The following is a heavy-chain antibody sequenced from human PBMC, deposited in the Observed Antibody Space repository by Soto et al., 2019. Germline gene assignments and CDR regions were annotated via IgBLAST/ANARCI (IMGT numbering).Heavy chain of an antibody. J-gene: IGHJ4*02. CDR2: MNPKSANT. D-gene: IGHD4-4*01. Sequence: QVQLVQSGAEVKKPGASVKVSCKASRYTFINYDINWVRQATGQGLEWMGWMNPKSANTGYAQNCQGRVTMTRNPSISTAYMELSSLRSEDTAVYYCARSPSWETTVTPYYFDYWGQGTLVTVSS. CDR1: RYTFINYD. CDR3: ARSPSWETTVTPYYFDY. V-gene: IGHV1-8*01.